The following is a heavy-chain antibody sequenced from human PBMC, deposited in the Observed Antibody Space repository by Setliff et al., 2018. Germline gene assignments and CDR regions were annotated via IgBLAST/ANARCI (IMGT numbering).Heavy chain of an antibody. CDR2: INAGNGNI. V-gene: IGHV1-3*01. J-gene: IGHJ4*02. D-gene: IGHD3-3*01. CDR3: ASSRDYNFWSGYYSPLDY. CDR1: GDTSTTYA. Sequence: ASVKVSCKASGDTSTTYAIHWVRQAPGQGLEWMGWINAGNGNIRYSQNFQGRVTITRDTSASTAYMELSSLTSEDTAVYYCASSRDYNFWSGYYSPLDYWGQGTLVTVSS.